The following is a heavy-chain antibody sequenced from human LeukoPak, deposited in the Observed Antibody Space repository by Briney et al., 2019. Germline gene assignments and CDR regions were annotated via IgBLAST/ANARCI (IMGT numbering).Heavy chain of an antibody. CDR1: GYTFTGYY. D-gene: IGHD3-10*01. V-gene: IGHV1-2*02. CDR3: ARDLRSGVRWNGETDY. CDR2: INPNSGGT. J-gene: IGHJ4*02. Sequence: ASVKVSCKASGYTFTGYYMHWVRQAPGKGLEWMGWINPNSGGTNYAQKFQGRVTMTRDTSISTAYMELSRLSSDDTAVYYCARDLRSGVRWNGETDYRGQGTLVTVSS.